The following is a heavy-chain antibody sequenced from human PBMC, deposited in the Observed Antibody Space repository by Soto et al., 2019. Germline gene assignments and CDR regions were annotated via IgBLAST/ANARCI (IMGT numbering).Heavy chain of an antibody. CDR1: GGSISRYY. Sequence: SVTLSLTCTGSGGSISRYYWRHIRQPARKSLEWIGRIYTSGSTNYNPSLRSRVTMSVDTSKNQCSLKLSSVTAADTAVYYCAREKMVLLWFGELPDYYYYGMDVXGQGTNVT. CDR3: AREKMVLLWFGELPDYYYYGMDV. V-gene: IGHV4-4*07. J-gene: IGHJ6*02. CDR2: IYTSGST. D-gene: IGHD3-10*01.